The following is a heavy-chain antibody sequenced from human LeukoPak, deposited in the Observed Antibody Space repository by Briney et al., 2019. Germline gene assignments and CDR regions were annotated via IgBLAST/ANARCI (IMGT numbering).Heavy chain of an antibody. J-gene: IGHJ5*02. Sequence: SETLSLTCNVSGDSIYSYYWSWIRQPAGKGLEWVGRIFTTGSTNYNPSLKSRVTISVDTSKNQFSLKLSSVTAADTAVYYCARRVYCSGGSCYLPNWFDPWGQGTLVTVSS. CDR2: IFTTGST. CDR3: ARRVYCSGGSCYLPNWFDP. V-gene: IGHV4-4*07. CDR1: GDSIYSYY. D-gene: IGHD2-15*01.